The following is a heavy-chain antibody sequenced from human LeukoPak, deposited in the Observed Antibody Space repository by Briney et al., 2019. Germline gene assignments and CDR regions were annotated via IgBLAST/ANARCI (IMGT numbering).Heavy chain of an antibody. CDR3: ARAGGDFWSGYNFIDY. CDR2: ISYDGSNK. J-gene: IGHJ4*02. V-gene: IGHV3-30-3*01. D-gene: IGHD3-3*01. Sequence: GGSLRLSCAASGFTFSSYAMHWVRQAPGKGLEWVAVISYDGSNKYYADSVKGRFTSSRDNAKNSLYLQMNNLRVDDTAVYYCARAGGDFWSGYNFIDYWGQGALVTVSS. CDR1: GFTFSSYA.